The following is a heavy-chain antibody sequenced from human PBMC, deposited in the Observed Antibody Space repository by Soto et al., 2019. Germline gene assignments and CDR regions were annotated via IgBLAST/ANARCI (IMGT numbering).Heavy chain of an antibody. D-gene: IGHD3-22*01. V-gene: IGHV3-11*01. J-gene: IGHJ4*02. CDR2: IDSRGDTI. Sequence: QVQLVESGGGLVKPGGSLRLSCAASGFTFSDYYMSWLRQAPGKGLEWVSYIDSRGDTIHYADSVKGRFTISRDNAKNSLYLQMNSLRAEDTVVYYCARSALRYYSDTSGYHFDHLGQGTLVTVSS. CDR1: GFTFSDYY. CDR3: ARSALRYYSDTSGYHFDH.